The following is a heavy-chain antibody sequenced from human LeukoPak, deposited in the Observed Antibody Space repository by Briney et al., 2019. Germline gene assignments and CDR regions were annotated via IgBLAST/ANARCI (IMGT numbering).Heavy chain of an antibody. V-gene: IGHV4-4*07. D-gene: IGHD5-18*01. CDR2: IYTSGST. J-gene: IGHJ4*02. Sequence: PSETLSLTCTVSGGSISSYYWSWIRQPAGKGLEWIGRIYTSGSTNYNPSLKSRVTMSVDTSNQFSLRLSSVTAADTAVYYCARLRGYSYGMAFDYWGQGTLVTVSS. CDR3: ARLRGYSYGMAFDY. CDR1: GGSISSYY.